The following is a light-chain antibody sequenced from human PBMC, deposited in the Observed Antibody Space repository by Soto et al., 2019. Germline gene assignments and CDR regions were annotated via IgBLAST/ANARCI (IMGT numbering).Light chain of an antibody. CDR1: SSDVGSYNL. CDR3: CSYAQYLNVV. J-gene: IGLJ2*01. Sequence: QSALTQPASVSGSPGQSITISCTGTSSDVGSYNLVSWYQQHPGKAPKLMIYEGSKRPSGVSNRFSGSKSGNTASLTISGLQAEDEADYYCCSYAQYLNVVFGGGTKLTVL. V-gene: IGLV2-23*01. CDR2: EGS.